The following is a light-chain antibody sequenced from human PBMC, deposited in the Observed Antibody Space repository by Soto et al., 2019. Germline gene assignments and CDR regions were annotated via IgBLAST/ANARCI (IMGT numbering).Light chain of an antibody. CDR3: QQSYSTPS. CDR1: QSISSY. CDR2: AAS. Sequence: DIQMTQSPSSLSASVGDRVTITCRASQSISSYLNWYQQKPGKAPKLLIYAASSLQSGVPSRFSGSGSGTDFTLTISSLLPEDFATYYCQQSYSTPSFGGGTKVDIK. V-gene: IGKV1-39*01. J-gene: IGKJ4*01.